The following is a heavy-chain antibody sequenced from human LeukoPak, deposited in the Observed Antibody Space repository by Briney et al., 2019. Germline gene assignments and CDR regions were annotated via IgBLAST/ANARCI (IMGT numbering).Heavy chain of an antibody. D-gene: IGHD6-19*01. V-gene: IGHV4-38-2*01. CDR2: IYHSGST. J-gene: IGHJ4*02. CDR3: ATQQWLVREVVY. CDR1: GYSISSGYY. Sequence: SETLSLTCAVSGYSISSGYYWGWIRQPPGKGLEWIGSIYHSGSTYYSPSLKSRVTISVDTSKNQFSLKLSSVTAADTAVYYCATQQWLVREVVYWGQGTLVTVSS.